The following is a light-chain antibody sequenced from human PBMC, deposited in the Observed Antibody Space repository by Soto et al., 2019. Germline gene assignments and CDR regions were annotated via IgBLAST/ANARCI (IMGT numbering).Light chain of an antibody. CDR2: WAS. Sequence: DIVMTQSPDSLAVSLGGRAPINCKSSQSVLYSSNNKNYLAWHQQKPGQPPKLLIYWASTRESGVPDRFSGSGSGTDFTLTISSLQAEDVAVYYCQQYHSTPWTFGQGTKVDIK. CDR1: QSVLYSSNNKNY. J-gene: IGKJ1*01. V-gene: IGKV4-1*01. CDR3: QQYHSTPWT.